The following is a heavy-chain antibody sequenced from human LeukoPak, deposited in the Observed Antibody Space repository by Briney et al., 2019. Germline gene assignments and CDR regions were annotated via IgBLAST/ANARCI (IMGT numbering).Heavy chain of an antibody. CDR1: GFTFSTYA. J-gene: IGHJ3*02. CDR3: AKTRPYLQKESIAARDAFDI. CDR2: ISGSGGST. D-gene: IGHD6-6*01. V-gene: IGHV3-23*01. Sequence: HSGGSLRLSCAASGFTFSTYAMSWVRQAPGKGLEWVSAISGSGGSTYYADSVKGRFTISRDNSKNTLYLQMNSLRAEDTAVYYCAKTRPYLQKESIAARDAFDIWGQGTMVTVSS.